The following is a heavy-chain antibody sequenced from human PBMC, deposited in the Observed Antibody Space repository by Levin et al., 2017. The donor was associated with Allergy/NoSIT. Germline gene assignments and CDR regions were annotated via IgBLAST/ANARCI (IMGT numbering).Heavy chain of an antibody. J-gene: IGHJ6*03. CDR1: GGSISSGGYY. CDR3: ARGSGVKQQIRYDYYMDG. V-gene: IGHV4-31*03. CDR2: IYYSGST. D-gene: IGHD6-13*01. Sequence: SQTLSLTCTVSGGSISSGGYYWSWIRQHPGKGLEWIGYIYYSGSTYYNPSLKSRVTISVDTSKNQFSLKLSSVTAADTAVYYWARGSGVKQQIRYDYYMDGWGKGTTVTVSS.